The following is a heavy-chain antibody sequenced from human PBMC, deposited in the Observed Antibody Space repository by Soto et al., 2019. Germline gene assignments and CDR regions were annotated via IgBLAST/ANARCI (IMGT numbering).Heavy chain of an antibody. Sequence: ASVKVSCKASGYIFTTYYIQWVRHAPGHGPEWLGIINPSSGTTRYAQNFQGRVTLTRDTSTSTVYMELTGLRSEDSAVYYCAREWANNTVFGGVTYQYSQGMDVWAQGTTVTVSS. CDR2: INPSSGTT. CDR3: AREWANNTVFGGVTYQYSQGMDV. D-gene: IGHD3-16*01. V-gene: IGHV1-46*01. CDR1: GYIFTTYY. J-gene: IGHJ6*02.